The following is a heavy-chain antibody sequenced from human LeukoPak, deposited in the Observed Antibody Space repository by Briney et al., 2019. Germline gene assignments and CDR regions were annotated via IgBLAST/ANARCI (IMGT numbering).Heavy chain of an antibody. D-gene: IGHD6-19*01. CDR2: IFNTGST. J-gene: IGHJ5*02. Sequence: PSETLSLTCAVSGYSISSGYYCAWIRQPPGKGLEWIGTIFNTGSTYYNPSLKSRVTISLDASNNRFSLQLTSVTAADTAVYYCARDRPLLSGWSWFDAWGQGTLVTVSS. V-gene: IGHV4-38-2*02. CDR3: ARDRPLLSGWSWFDA. CDR1: GYSISSGYY.